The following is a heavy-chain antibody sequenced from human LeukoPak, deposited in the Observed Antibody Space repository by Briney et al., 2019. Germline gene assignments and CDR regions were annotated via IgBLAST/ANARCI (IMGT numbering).Heavy chain of an antibody. Sequence: SETLSLTCTVSGGSISGGSYYWSWLRQPAGTGLEWIGRIYTSGSTNYNPSLKSRVTISVDTSKNQFSLKLSSVTAADTAVYYCASGYYYRGDYWGQGTLVTVSS. CDR3: ASGYYYRGDY. J-gene: IGHJ4*02. CDR2: IYTSGST. D-gene: IGHD3-22*01. V-gene: IGHV4-61*02. CDR1: GGSISGGSYY.